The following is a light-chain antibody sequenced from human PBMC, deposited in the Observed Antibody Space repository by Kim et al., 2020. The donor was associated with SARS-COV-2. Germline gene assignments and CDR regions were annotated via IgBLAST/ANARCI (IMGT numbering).Light chain of an antibody. CDR2: KAS. CDR3: QQYKSAAT. J-gene: IGKJ1*01. CDR1: QSIDIW. Sequence: SASVEERVTITCRASQSIDIWLAWYQQKPGKVPKLLIYKASSLESGVPSRFSGSGSGTEFTLTISSLQSDDFATYYCQQYKSAATFGQGTRVDIK. V-gene: IGKV1-5*03.